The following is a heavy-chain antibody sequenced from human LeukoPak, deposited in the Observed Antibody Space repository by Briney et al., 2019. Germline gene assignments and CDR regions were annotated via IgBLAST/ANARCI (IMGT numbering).Heavy chain of an antibody. J-gene: IGHJ4*02. CDR2: IYYSGTT. CDR3: ARIPSYGPGSYYHFGNYFDY. Sequence: PSQTLSLTCTLSGGSISSGDYYWSWIRQPPGKGLEWIGYIYYSGTTYYNPSLKSRVTISVDTSKSQFSLKLSSVTAADSAVYYCARIPSYGPGSYYHFGNYFDYWGQGTLVTVSS. D-gene: IGHD3-10*01. CDR1: GGSISSGDYY. V-gene: IGHV4-30-4*01.